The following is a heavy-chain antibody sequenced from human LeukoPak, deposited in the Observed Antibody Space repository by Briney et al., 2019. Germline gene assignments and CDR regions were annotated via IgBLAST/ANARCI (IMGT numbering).Heavy chain of an antibody. J-gene: IGHJ4*02. V-gene: IGHV3-23*01. D-gene: IGHD1-26*01. CDR3: ARQPVGTTTWFSARFDY. CDR2: ISGGGGST. Sequence: GGSLRLSCAASGFTFSTYAMSWVRQAPGKGLEWVSAISGGGGSTYYADSVKGRFTMSRDNSENTLYLQMNSLRAEDTAVYYCARQPVGTTTWFSARFDYWGQGTLVTVSS. CDR1: GFTFSTYA.